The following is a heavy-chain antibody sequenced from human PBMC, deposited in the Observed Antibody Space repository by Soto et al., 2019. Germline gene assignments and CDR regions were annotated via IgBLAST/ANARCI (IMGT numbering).Heavy chain of an antibody. CDR1: GFNFRAYG. D-gene: IGHD1-7*01. CDR3: AGWNYDY. V-gene: IGHV3-23*01. Sequence: GRSLRLSCAASGFNFRAYGMMWVRQAPGKGLEWVSAISQSAGGNTYYADSVKGRFTISRDDSTNTLYLQMDSLRPEDTAQYYCAGWNYDYWGQGTQVTVSS. J-gene: IGHJ4*02. CDR2: ISQSAGGNT.